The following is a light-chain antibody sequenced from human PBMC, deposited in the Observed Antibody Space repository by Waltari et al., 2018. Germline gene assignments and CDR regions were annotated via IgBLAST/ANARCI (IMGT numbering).Light chain of an antibody. Sequence: QSVVTQPPSASGPPGQRVPISCSGGTSTIRSNVVQCYQHLPGMAPKVLIYYNNQRPSGVPDRFSGSKSGTSASLAISGLQSDDEAVYYCATWDDSLKGPVFGGGTKLTVL. J-gene: IGLJ2*01. V-gene: IGLV1-44*01. CDR2: YNN. CDR3: ATWDDSLKGPV. CDR1: TSTIRSNV.